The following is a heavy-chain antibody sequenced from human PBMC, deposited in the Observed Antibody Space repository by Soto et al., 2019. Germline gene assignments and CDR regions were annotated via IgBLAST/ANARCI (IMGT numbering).Heavy chain of an antibody. CDR1: GFAFNNYG. V-gene: IGHV3-21*01. Sequence: GGSLRLSCTVSGFAFNNYGINWVRQAPGKGLEWVSSISKSDYTYYSDSVKGRFAISRDNAKSSVSLQMNTLRVEDTAVYYCAREDSIIIPAVSDFWGQGTLVTSPQ. CDR3: AREDSIIIPAVSDF. D-gene: IGHD2-2*01. CDR2: ISKSDYT. J-gene: IGHJ4*02.